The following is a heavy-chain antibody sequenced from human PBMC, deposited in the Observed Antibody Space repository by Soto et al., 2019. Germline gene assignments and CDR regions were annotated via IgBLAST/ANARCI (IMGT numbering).Heavy chain of an antibody. V-gene: IGHV3-23*01. CDR2: ISGSGGST. J-gene: IGHJ4*02. CDR1: GFTFSSYA. CDR3: AKARGGYTAISGGVNDY. D-gene: IGHD5-18*01. Sequence: PGGSLRLSCAASGFTFSSYAMSWVRQAPGKGLEWVSAISGSGGSTYYADSVKGRFTISRDNSKNTLYLQMNSLRAEDTAVYYCAKARGGYTAISGGVNDYWGQGTLVTVSS.